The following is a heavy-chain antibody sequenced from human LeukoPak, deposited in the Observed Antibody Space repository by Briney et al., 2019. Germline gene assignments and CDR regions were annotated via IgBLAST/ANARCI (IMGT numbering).Heavy chain of an antibody. CDR3: ARGRLWITYFGY. CDR2: IYYSGST. CDR1: GGSISSYY. V-gene: IGHV4-59*12. Sequence: PSETLSLTCTVSGGSISSYYWSWIRQPPGKGLEWIGYIYYSGSTNYNPSLKSRVTISVDTSKSHFSLKLSSVTAADTAVYYCARGRLWITYFGYWGQGTLVTVSS. J-gene: IGHJ4*02. D-gene: IGHD2-2*03.